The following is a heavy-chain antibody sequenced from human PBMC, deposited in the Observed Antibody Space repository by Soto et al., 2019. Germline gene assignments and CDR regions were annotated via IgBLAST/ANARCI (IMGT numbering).Heavy chain of an antibody. Sequence: ASVKVSCEASGGTFSSYAISWVRQAPGQGLEWMGGIIPIFGTANYAQKFQGRVTITADESTSTAYMELSSLRSEDTAVYYCASLRSGYPSFWFDPWGQGTLVTVSS. CDR3: ASLRSGYPSFWFDP. V-gene: IGHV1-69*13. CDR1: GGTFSSYA. D-gene: IGHD3-3*01. CDR2: IIPIFGTA. J-gene: IGHJ5*02.